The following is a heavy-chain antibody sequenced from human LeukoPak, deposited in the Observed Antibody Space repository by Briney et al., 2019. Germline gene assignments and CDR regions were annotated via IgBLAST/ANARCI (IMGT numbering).Heavy chain of an antibody. CDR3: ARGELHTVGTTDHYHMDV. CDR1: GGSISSGSHY. V-gene: IGHV4-61*02. D-gene: IGHD1-26*01. J-gene: IGHJ6*03. Sequence: PSETLSLTCTVSGGSISSGSHYWSWIRQPAGKGLEWIGRIYISGSTKYNPSLKSRVGISVDTSKNQFSLKVSSVTAADTALYYCARGELHTVGTTDHYHMDVWGKGTTVIVSS. CDR2: IYISGST.